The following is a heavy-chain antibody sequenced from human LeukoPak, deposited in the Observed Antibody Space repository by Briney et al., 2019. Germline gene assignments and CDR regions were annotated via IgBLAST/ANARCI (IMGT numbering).Heavy chain of an antibody. CDR2: ISNSGST. V-gene: IGHV4-61*01. CDR3: ARSPSGYRFDS. J-gene: IGHJ4*02. CDR1: GVSVNRGTFF. D-gene: IGHD3-22*01. Sequence: SETLSLTCAVSGVSVNRGTFFWTWIRKPPGRGLEWIGYISNSGSTNYHPSLKSRVTISSDTSKTQFTLKLTSVTAADTAVYFCARSPSGYRFDSWGQGTLVTVSS.